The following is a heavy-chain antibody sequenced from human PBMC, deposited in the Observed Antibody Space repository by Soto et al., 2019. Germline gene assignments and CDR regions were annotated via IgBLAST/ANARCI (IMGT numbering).Heavy chain of an antibody. CDR1: GYTFTSYG. CDR2: ISAYNGNT. J-gene: IGHJ3*02. D-gene: IGHD3-22*01. Sequence: QVQLVQSGAEVKKPGASVKVSCKASGYTFTSYGISWVRQAPGQGLEWMGWISAYNGNTNYAQKLQGRVTMTTDTITSTGYNELRRLRSDGTAVYYCARDTMIVVAMDAFDIWGQGTMVTVSS. CDR3: ARDTMIVVAMDAFDI. V-gene: IGHV1-18*04.